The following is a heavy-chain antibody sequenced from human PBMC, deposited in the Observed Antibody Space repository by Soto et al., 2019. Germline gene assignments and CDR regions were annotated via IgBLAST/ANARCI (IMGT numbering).Heavy chain of an antibody. CDR1: GGSISSGGYY. V-gene: IGHV4-31*03. Sequence: SETLSLTCTVSGGSISSGGYYWSWIRQHPGKGLEWIGYIYYSGSTYYNPSLKSRVTISVDTPKNQFSLKLSSVTAADTAVYYCARLGYYYGMDVWGQGTTVTVS. CDR2: IYYSGST. J-gene: IGHJ6*02. CDR3: ARLGYYYGMDV.